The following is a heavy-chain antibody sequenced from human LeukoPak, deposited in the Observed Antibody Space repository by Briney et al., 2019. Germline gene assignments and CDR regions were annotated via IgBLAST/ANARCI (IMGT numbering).Heavy chain of an antibody. CDR1: GGSISSSSYY. D-gene: IGHD6-19*01. J-gene: IGHJ4*02. V-gene: IGHV4-39*01. Sequence: SETLSLTCTVSGGSISSSSYYLGWIRQPPGKGLEWIGSIYYSGSTYYNPSLKSRVTISVDTSKNQFSLKLSSVTAADTAVYYCARRRAGNFDYWGQGTLVTVSS. CDR2: IYYSGST. CDR3: ARRRAGNFDY.